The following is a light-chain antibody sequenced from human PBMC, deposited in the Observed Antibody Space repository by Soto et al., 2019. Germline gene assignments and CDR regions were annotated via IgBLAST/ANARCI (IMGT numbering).Light chain of an antibody. CDR3: LQYGGSPTWT. Sequence: EIVLTQSPGTLSLSPGQRATLSCRASQSVSSSYLAWYQQKPGQAPRHLIYGTSTRATGIPDRFSGSGSGTDFSLTISRLEPDDSAVYYCLQYGGSPTWTFGQGTKVEIK. CDR2: GTS. CDR1: QSVSSSY. J-gene: IGKJ1*01. V-gene: IGKV3-20*01.